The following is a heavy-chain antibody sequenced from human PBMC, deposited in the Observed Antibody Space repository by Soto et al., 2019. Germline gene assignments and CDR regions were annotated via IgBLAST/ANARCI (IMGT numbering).Heavy chain of an antibody. J-gene: IGHJ4*02. Sequence: GGSLRLSCAASGFTFSSYGMHWVRQAPGKGLEWVAVISYDGSNKYYADSVKGRFTISRDNSKNTLYLQMNSLRAEDTVVYYCAKEVAPYSGYEVGYWGQGALVTVSS. D-gene: IGHD5-12*01. CDR2: ISYDGSNK. CDR3: AKEVAPYSGYEVGY. V-gene: IGHV3-30*18. CDR1: GFTFSSYG.